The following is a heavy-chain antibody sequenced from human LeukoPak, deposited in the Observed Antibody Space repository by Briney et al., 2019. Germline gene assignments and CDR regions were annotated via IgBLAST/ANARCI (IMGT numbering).Heavy chain of an antibody. CDR2: INPSGGST. Sequence: ASVKVSCKASGYTFTSYYMHWVRQAPGQGLEWMGIINPSGGSTSYAQKFQGRVTMTRDTSTSTVYMELSSLRSEDTAVYYCAREERGEWFQESPYQHWGQGTLVTVSS. D-gene: IGHD3-3*01. CDR1: GYTFTSYY. J-gene: IGHJ1*01. V-gene: IGHV1-46*03. CDR3: AREERGEWFQESPYQH.